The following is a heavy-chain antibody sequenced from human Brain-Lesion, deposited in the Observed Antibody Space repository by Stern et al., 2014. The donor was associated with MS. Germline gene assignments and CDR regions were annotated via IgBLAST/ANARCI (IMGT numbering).Heavy chain of an antibody. Sequence: VQLLESGPGLVKPSGTLSLTCAVSGGSISSSNWWSWVRQSPGKGLEWIGEIYHSGGTKYSPSFESRVTISVDKSKNQFSLKLSYVTAADTAVYYCARELPDLNAFDIWGQGTMVTVSS. CDR2: IYHSGGT. CDR1: GGSISSSNW. V-gene: IGHV4-4*02. D-gene: IGHD1-14*01. J-gene: IGHJ3*02. CDR3: ARELPDLNAFDI.